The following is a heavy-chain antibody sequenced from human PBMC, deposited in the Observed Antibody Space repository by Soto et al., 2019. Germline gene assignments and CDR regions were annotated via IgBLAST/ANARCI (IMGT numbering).Heavy chain of an antibody. D-gene: IGHD3-3*01. Sequence: GGSLRLSCAASGFTFDDYAMHWVRQAPGKGLEWVSGISWNSGSIGYADSVKGRFTISRDNSKNTLYLQMNSLRAEDTAVYYCAKQNDFWSVYSAGLDPWGQGTLVTVSS. V-gene: IGHV3-9*01. CDR3: AKQNDFWSVYSAGLDP. CDR2: ISWNSGSI. CDR1: GFTFDDYA. J-gene: IGHJ5*02.